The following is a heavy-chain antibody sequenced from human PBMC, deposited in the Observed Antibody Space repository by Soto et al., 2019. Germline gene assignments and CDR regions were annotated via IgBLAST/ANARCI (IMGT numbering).Heavy chain of an antibody. CDR2: IYHSGST. Sequence: SETLSLTCTVSGGSISSFSWSWIRQPPGKGLEWIGYIYHSGSTYYNPSLKSRVTISVDRSKNQFSLKLSSVTAADTAVYYCARVPSPWGQGTLVTVSS. CDR3: ARVPSP. V-gene: IGHV4-30-2*01. CDR1: GGSISSFS. J-gene: IGHJ5*02.